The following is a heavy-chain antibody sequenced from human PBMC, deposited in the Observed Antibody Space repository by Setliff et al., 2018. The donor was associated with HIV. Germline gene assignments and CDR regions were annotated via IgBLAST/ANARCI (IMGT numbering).Heavy chain of an antibody. V-gene: IGHV4-39*07. Sequence: SETLSLTCTVSGGYISGSSHYWGWIRQPPGKGLEWIGEIHHSRRTNYSPSLKSRVAISLDTSKNQFSLKLSSVTAADTAIYYCARELGSFPYYMDVWGKGTTVTVSS. CDR2: IHHSRRT. J-gene: IGHJ6*03. CDR3: ARELGSFPYYMDV. D-gene: IGHD3-10*01. CDR1: GGYISGSSHY.